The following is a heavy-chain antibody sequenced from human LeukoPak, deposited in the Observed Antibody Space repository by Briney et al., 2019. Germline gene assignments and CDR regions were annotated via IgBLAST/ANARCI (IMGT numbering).Heavy chain of an antibody. V-gene: IGHV4-34*01. J-gene: IGHJ3*02. D-gene: IGHD2-2*01. CDR3: ARAGYCDSTTCPDAFDI. Sequence: SETLSLTCAVYGGSFSDYYWSWIRQPPGKGLEWIGEINHSRSTNYNPSLKSRVTISVDTSKNQFSLKVTSVTAADTAVYYCARAGYCDSTTCPDAFDIWDQGTKVTVSS. CDR1: GGSFSDYY. CDR2: INHSRST.